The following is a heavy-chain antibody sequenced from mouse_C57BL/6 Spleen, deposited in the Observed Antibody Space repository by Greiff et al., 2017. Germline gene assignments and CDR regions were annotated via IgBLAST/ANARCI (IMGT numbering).Heavy chain of an antibody. D-gene: IGHD1-1*01. CDR3: ARYYYGSSPSDGYFDV. V-gene: IGHV1-81*01. CDR1: GYTFTSYG. Sequence: QVQLQQSGAELARPGASVKLSCKASGYTFTSYGISWVKQRTGQGLEWIGEIYPRSGNTYYNEKFKGKATLTADKSSSTAYMELRSLTSEDSAVYFCARYYYGSSPSDGYFDVWGTGTTVTVSS. CDR2: IYPRSGNT. J-gene: IGHJ1*03.